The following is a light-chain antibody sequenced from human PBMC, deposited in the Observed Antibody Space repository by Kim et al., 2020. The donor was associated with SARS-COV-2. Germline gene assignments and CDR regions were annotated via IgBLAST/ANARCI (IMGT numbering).Light chain of an antibody. J-gene: IGLJ1*01. V-gene: IGLV2-14*04. CDR2: DVS. CDR3: SSYTSSSTGV. CDR1: SRDVGCYNY. Sequence: GQSITNSCTGTSRDVGCYNYVSCYQQHPGKAPKLMIYDVSKRPSGVSNRFSGSKSGNTASLTISGLQAEDEADYYCSSYTSSSTGVFGTGTKVTVL.